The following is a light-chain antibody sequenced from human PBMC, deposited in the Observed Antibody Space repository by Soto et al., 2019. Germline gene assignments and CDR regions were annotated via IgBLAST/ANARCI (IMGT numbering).Light chain of an antibody. CDR2: GNN. V-gene: IGLV1-40*01. CDR3: QYYDSRLSGSV. J-gene: IGLJ2*01. Sequence: QSVLTQPPSVSGAPGQRVTISCTGSSSNIGAGYDVHWYQQLPGTAPKLLIYGNNNRPSGVPDRFSGSKSGTSASLAITGLQAEDEADYYCQYYDSRLSGSVFGGGTKLTVL. CDR1: SSNIGAGYD.